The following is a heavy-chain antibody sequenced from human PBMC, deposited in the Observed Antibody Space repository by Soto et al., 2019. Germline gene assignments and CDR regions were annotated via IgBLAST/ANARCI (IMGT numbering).Heavy chain of an antibody. Sequence: PGGSLRLSCAASGFTFSSYAMSWVRQAPGKGLEWVSAISGSGGSTYYADSVKGRFTISRDNSKNTLYLQMNGLRAEDTAVYYCAKIRDSSGYYLFGYWGQGTLVTVSS. CDR2: ISGSGGST. V-gene: IGHV3-23*01. J-gene: IGHJ4*02. D-gene: IGHD3-22*01. CDR3: AKIRDSSGYYLFGY. CDR1: GFTFSSYA.